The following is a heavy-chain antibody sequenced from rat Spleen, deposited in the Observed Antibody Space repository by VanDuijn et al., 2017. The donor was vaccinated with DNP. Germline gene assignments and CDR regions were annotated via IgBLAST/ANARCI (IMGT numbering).Heavy chain of an antibody. CDR1: GFTFSDYA. Sequence: EVQLVESGGGLVQPGRSLKLSCADSGFTFSDYAMAWVRQSTKKALEWVATIIYDGSTTYYRDSVKGRFTISRDNAKNTLYLQMNSLRSEDMATYYCARWNSGHFDYWGQGVMVPVSS. CDR2: IIYDGSTT. CDR3: ARWNSGHFDY. V-gene: IGHV5-7*01. J-gene: IGHJ2*01. D-gene: IGHD4-3*01.